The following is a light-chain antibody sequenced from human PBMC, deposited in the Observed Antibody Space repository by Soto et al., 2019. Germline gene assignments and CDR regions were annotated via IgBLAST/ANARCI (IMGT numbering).Light chain of an antibody. Sequence: IQMTQSPSSLSASVGDRVTITCRASQDIRSYLGWHQQKPGKAPKLLIFAASNLHSGVPSRFSGSGSGTDFTLTISSLHPEDFATYYCLQDLSYPRTFGQGTKVDIK. CDR3: LQDLSYPRT. CDR2: AAS. CDR1: QDIRSY. V-gene: IGKV1-6*01. J-gene: IGKJ1*01.